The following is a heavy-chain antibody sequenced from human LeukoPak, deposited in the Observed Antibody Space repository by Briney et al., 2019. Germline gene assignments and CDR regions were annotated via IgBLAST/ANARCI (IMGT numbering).Heavy chain of an antibody. CDR2: IYYSGST. J-gene: IGHJ6*03. D-gene: IGHD3-3*01. V-gene: IGHV4-59*12. CDR1: GGSISSYY. CDR3: ARCGDDFWSGRYYYYYMDV. Sequence: SETLSLTCTVSGGSISSYYWSWIRQPPGKGLEWIGYIYYSGSTNYNPSLKSRVTMSVDTSKNQFSLKLSSVTAADTAVYYCARCGDDFWSGRYYYYYMDVWGKGTTVTVSS.